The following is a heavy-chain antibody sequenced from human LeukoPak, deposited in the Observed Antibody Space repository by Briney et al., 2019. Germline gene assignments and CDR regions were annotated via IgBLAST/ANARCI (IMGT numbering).Heavy chain of an antibody. D-gene: IGHD2-2*01. Sequence: PSETLSLTCAAYGGSFSGYYWSWIRQPPGKGLEWIGEINHSGSTNYNPSLKSRVTISVDTSKNQFSLKLSSVTAADTAVYYCAGRGYCSSTSCSGYYFDYWGQGTLVTVSS. V-gene: IGHV4-34*01. CDR2: INHSGST. CDR3: AGRGYCSSTSCSGYYFDY. CDR1: GGSFSGYY. J-gene: IGHJ4*02.